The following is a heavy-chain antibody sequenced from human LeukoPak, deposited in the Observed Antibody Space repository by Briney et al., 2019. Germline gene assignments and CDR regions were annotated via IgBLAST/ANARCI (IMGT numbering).Heavy chain of an antibody. V-gene: IGHV3-74*01. CDR2: INSDGSST. D-gene: IGHD6-19*01. J-gene: IGHJ5*02. Sequence: GGSLRLSCAASGFTFRSYWMHWVRQAPGEGLVWVSRINSDGSSTSYADSVKGRFTISRDNAKNTLYLQLDSLRAEDTAVYYCARGLAVAGSSWFDPWGQGTLVSVSS. CDR3: ARGLAVAGSSWFDP. CDR1: GFTFRSYW.